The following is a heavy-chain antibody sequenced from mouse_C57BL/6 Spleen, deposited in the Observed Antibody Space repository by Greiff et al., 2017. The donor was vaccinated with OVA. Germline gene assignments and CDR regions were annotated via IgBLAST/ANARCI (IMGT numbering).Heavy chain of an antibody. Sequence: DVKLVESGGGLVKPGGSLKLSCAASGFTFSDYGMHWVRQAPEKGLEWVAYISSGSSTTYYADTVTGPFTISRDNAKNTLFLQMTSLRSEDTAMYYCAREDGYDVHYAMDYWGQGTSVTVSS. CDR2: ISSGSSTT. J-gene: IGHJ4*01. D-gene: IGHD2-2*01. CDR1: GFTFSDYG. V-gene: IGHV5-17*01. CDR3: AREDGYDVHYAMDY.